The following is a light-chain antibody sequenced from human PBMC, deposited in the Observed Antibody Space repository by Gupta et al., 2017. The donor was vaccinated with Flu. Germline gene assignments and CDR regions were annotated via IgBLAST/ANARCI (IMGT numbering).Light chain of an antibody. CDR1: EFISSN. J-gene: IGKJ2*01. Sequence: PDTLSVSPGERATLSCRASEFISSNLDWYQQRPGQAPRRLIFDASTRATGIPARFSGSGYGTEFTLTISNLQSEDFAVYYCKQERNCPQTFGQGTRLEIK. CDR2: DAS. CDR3: KQERNCPQT. V-gene: IGKV3-15*01.